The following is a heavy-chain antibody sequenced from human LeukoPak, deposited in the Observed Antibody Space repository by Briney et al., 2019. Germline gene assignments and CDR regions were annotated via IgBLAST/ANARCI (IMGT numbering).Heavy chain of an antibody. V-gene: IGHV1-18*01. Sequence: GASVTVSFTSSGYTFTIYGITWGRQAPGQGLEWMGWISAYNGHKNYAQKLQGRVTMTTDTSTSTAFMELRSLRSDDTAIYYCARQGDAAMALCYQGGQGTLVTVSS. J-gene: IGHJ4*02. CDR2: ISAYNGHK. CDR1: GYTFTIYG. D-gene: IGHD5-18*01. CDR3: ARQGDAAMALCYQ.